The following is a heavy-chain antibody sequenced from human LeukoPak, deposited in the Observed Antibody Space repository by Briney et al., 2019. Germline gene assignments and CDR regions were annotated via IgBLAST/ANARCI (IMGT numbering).Heavy chain of an antibody. CDR3: ARDFPVRHYGDYVPPASDI. CDR1: GGSISSYY. Sequence: KSSETLSLTCTVSGGSISSYYWSWIRQPAGKGLEWIGRIYTSGSTNYNPSLKSRVTMSVDTSKNQFSLKLSSVTAADTAVYYCARDFPVRHYGDYVPPASDIWGQGTMVTVSS. CDR2: IYTSGST. J-gene: IGHJ3*02. V-gene: IGHV4-4*07. D-gene: IGHD4-17*01.